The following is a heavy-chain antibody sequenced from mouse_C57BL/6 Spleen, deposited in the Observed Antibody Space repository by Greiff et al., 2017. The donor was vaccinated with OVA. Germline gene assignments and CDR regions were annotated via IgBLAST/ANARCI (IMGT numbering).Heavy chain of an antibody. CDR2: INPSNGGT. Sequence: QVQLQQPGTELVKPGASVKLSCKASGYTFTSYWMHWVKQRPGQGLEWIGNINPSNGGTNYNEKFKSKATLTVDKSSSTAYMQLSSLPSEDSADYYAARGNYYVRSLWYIDVWGTGTTVTVSS. CDR1: GYTFTSYW. CDR3: ARGNYYVRSLWYIDV. J-gene: IGHJ1*03. V-gene: IGHV1-53*01. D-gene: IGHD1-1*01.